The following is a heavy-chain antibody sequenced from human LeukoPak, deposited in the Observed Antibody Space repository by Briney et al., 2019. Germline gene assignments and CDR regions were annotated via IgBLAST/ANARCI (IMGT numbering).Heavy chain of an antibody. Sequence: GGSLRLSCAASGFSVSTDHMTWVRQAPGKGLEWVAVIWYDGSNKYYADSVKGRFTISRDNSKNTLYLQMNSLRAEDTAVYYCAGDTSWVGSSWYCDYWGQGTLVTVSS. V-gene: IGHV3-33*08. CDR2: IWYDGSNK. CDR3: AGDTSWVGSSWYCDY. J-gene: IGHJ4*02. D-gene: IGHD6-13*01. CDR1: GFSVSTDH.